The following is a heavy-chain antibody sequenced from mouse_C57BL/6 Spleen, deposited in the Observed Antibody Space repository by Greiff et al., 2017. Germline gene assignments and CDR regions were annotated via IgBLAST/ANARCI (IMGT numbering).Heavy chain of an antibody. V-gene: IGHV1-42*01. Sequence: VQLQQSGPELVKPGASVKISCKASGYSFTGYYMNWVKQSPEKSLEWIGEINPSTGGTTYNQKFKAKATLTVDKSSSTAYMQLKSLTSEDSAVYYCAGGYGYGWLAYWGQGTLVTVSA. J-gene: IGHJ3*01. CDR1: GYSFTGYY. D-gene: IGHD2-2*01. CDR2: INPSTGGT. CDR3: AGGYGYGWLAY.